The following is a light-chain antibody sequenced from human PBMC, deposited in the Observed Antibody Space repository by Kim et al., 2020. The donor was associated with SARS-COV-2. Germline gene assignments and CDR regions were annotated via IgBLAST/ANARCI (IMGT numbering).Light chain of an antibody. CDR3: YSYAGSNTYV. CDR2: HVS. V-gene: IGLV2-11*01. J-gene: IGLJ1*01. CDR1: SSVVGTYNY. Sequence: GQSVTISCTGTSSVVGTYNYVSWYQHHPGKAPKLMIYHVSTRPSGVPDRFSGSKSGNTASLTISGLQADDEADYYCYSYAGSNTYVFGTGTKVTVL.